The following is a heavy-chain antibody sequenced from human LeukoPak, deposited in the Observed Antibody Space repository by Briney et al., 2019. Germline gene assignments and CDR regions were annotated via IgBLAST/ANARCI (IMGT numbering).Heavy chain of an antibody. CDR3: AKVRVGYSSGWYDAFDI. CDR1: GFTFSSYG. V-gene: IGHV3-30*18. Sequence: GGSLRLSCAASGFTFSSYGMHWVRQAPGKGLEWVAVISYDGSNKYYADSVKGRFTISRDNSKNTLYLQMNSLRAEDTAVYYCAKVRVGYSSGWYDAFDIWGQGTMVTVSS. D-gene: IGHD6-19*01. CDR2: ISYDGSNK. J-gene: IGHJ3*02.